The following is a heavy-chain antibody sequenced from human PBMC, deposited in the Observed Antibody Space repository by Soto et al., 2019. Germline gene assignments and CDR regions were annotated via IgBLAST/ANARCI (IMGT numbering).Heavy chain of an antibody. Sequence: EVQLVESGGGLVQPGGSLRLSCAASGFNFSTYDMNWVRQAPGKGLEWVSYISISSSAIYYADSVKGRFTISRDNAKNSLYLQMNRLSDEDTALYYWARGPPLFDPWGQGTLVTVSS. CDR3: ARGPPLFDP. CDR2: ISISSSAI. V-gene: IGHV3-48*02. J-gene: IGHJ5*02. CDR1: GFNFSTYD.